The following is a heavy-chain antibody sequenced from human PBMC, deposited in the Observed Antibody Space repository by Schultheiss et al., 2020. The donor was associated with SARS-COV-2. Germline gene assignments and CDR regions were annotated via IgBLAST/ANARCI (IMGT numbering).Heavy chain of an antibody. Sequence: GGSLRLSCAASGFTFSSYAMHWVRQAPGKGLEWVSSISSSSSYIYYADSVKGRFTISRDNAKNSLYLQMNSLRAEDTAVYYCARDTRWEYSGYDLSFDYWGQGTLVTVSS. CDR1: GFTFSSYA. CDR3: ARDTRWEYSGYDLSFDY. CDR2: ISSSSSYI. D-gene: IGHD5-12*01. V-gene: IGHV3-21*01. J-gene: IGHJ4*02.